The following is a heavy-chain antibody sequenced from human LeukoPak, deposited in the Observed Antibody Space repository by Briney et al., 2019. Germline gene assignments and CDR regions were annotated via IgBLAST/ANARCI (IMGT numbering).Heavy chain of an antibody. V-gene: IGHV5-51*01. CDR1: GYSLTSYW. CDR2: IYPGDSDT. J-gene: IGHJ3*02. D-gene: IGHD2-2*01. CDR3: ARLPYCSSTSCYVHAFDI. Sequence: GESLKISCKGSGYSLTSYWIGWVRQMPGRGLEWMGIIYPGDSDTRYSPSFQGQVTISADKSISTAYLQWSSLKASDTAMYYCARLPYCSSTSCYVHAFDIWGQGTMVTVSS.